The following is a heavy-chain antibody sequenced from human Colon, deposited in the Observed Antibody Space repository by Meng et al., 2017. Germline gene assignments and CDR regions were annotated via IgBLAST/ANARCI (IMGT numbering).Heavy chain of an antibody. CDR2: IYYSGST. Sequence: QVQLQEQGPGLVQPSQTLSLTCTVAGGSISSGDYYWSWIRQPPGKGLEWIGYIYYSGSTYSNASLKSRVTISIDRSKNQFSLKLSSVTAADTAVYYCARDRKHYGERGWFDPWGQGTLVTVSS. CDR3: ARDRKHYGERGWFDP. D-gene: IGHD4-17*01. V-gene: IGHV4-30-4*01. J-gene: IGHJ5*02. CDR1: GGSISSGDYY.